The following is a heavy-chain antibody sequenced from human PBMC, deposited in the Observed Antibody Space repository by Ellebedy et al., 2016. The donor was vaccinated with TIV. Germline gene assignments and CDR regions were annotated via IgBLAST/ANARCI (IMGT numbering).Heavy chain of an antibody. D-gene: IGHD2-15*01. Sequence: GGSLRLSRTASGFSFSDYNMNWVRQAPGKGLEWVSSISTTGNEIYYADSVKGRFTLSRDNANNSLYLQMNSLRAEDAAIYYCTRDEFRPPGYLSSWLSEYWGQGTLVTVSS. CDR3: TRDEFRPPGYLSSWLSEY. CDR1: GFSFSDYN. V-gene: IGHV3-21*01. CDR2: ISTTGNEI. J-gene: IGHJ4*02.